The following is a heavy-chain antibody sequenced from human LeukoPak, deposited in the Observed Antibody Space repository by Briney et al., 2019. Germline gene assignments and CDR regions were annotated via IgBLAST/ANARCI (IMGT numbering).Heavy chain of an antibody. J-gene: IGHJ5*02. CDR2: MYYSGST. CDR1: GGSISSYY. Sequence: SETLSLTCTVSGGSISSYYWSWIRQPPGKGLEWIGYMYYSGSTNYNPSTNYNPSLKSRVTISVDTSKNQFSLKLSSVTAADTAVYYCARDYDISSWYLFDPWGQGTLVIVSS. CDR3: ARDYDISSWYLFDP. D-gene: IGHD6-13*01. V-gene: IGHV4-59*01.